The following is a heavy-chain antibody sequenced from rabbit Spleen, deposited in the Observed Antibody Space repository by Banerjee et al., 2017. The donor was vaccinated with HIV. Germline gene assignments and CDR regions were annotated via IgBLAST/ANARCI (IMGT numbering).Heavy chain of an antibody. CDR1: GVSFSSSSY. D-gene: IGHD1-1*01. J-gene: IGHJ6*01. V-gene: IGHV1S40*01. CDR3: ARDTSSSFSSYGMDL. Sequence: QSLEESGGDLVKPGASLTLTCTASGVSFSSSSYMCWVHQAPGKGLEWIACIDSGSSGFTYFATWAKGRFTCSKTSSTTVTLQMTRLTAADTATYFCARDTSSSFSSYGMDLWGPGDPGHRL. CDR2: IDSGSSGFT.